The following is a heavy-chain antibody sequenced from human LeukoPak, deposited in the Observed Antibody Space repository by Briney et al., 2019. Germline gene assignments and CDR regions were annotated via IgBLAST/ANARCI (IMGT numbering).Heavy chain of an antibody. D-gene: IGHD3-22*01. CDR1: GYTFTSYG. Sequence: ASVTVSCKASGYTFTSYGISWVRQAPGQGLEWMGWISAYNGNTNYAQKLQGRVTMTTDTSTSTAYMELRSLRSDDTAVYYCARYDSSGYYVLMDYWGQGTLVTVSS. V-gene: IGHV1-18*01. CDR3: ARYDSSGYYVLMDY. J-gene: IGHJ4*02. CDR2: ISAYNGNT.